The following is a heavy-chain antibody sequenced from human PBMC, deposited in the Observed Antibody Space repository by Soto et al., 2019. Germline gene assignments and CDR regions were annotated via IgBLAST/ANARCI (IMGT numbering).Heavy chain of an antibody. CDR2: INYSGST. D-gene: IGHD4-17*01. CDR1: VGSIHGYY. V-gene: IGHV4-59*01. CDR3: ARAIIYGDYYYYGMDV. Sequence: SETLSLTCTVSVGSIHGYYWTWIRQPPGKGLEWIGEINYSGSTNYNPSLKSRVTISVDTSKNQFSLKLSSVTAADTAVYYCARAIIYGDYYYYGMDVWGQGTTVTVS. J-gene: IGHJ6*02.